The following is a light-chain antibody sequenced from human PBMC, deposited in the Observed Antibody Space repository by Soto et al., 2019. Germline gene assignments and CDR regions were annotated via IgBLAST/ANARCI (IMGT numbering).Light chain of an antibody. CDR2: GAS. Sequence: DIVFTQSPGILSLSPGERATLSCRAIQSVSNDFLAWYQQKPGQAPRLLIYGASTRATDVPDRFSGSGSGADFTLSISRLEPEDFAVYYCQQYGSSPPRTFGQGTKVDIK. J-gene: IGKJ1*01. CDR3: QQYGSSPPRT. V-gene: IGKV3-20*01. CDR1: QSVSNDF.